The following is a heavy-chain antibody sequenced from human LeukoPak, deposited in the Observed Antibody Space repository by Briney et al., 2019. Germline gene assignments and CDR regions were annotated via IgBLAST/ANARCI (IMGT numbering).Heavy chain of an antibody. CDR2: INHSGST. V-gene: IGHV4-34*01. J-gene: IGHJ2*01. D-gene: IGHD4-17*01. CDR1: GGSFSGHY. CDR3: ARGGSDGDYEGAYWYFDL. Sequence: PSEILSLTCAVYGGSFSGHYWTWIRQPPGKGLEWIGEINHSGSTNYNPSLKSRVTISVDTSKNQFSLKLSSVTAADTAVYYCARGGSDGDYEGAYWYFDLWGRGTLVTVSS.